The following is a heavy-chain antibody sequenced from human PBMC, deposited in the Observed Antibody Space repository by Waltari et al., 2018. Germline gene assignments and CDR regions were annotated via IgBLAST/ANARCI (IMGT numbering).Heavy chain of an antibody. Sequence: QVQLQESGPGLLKPSETLSLTCTVSGGSVNSARDYWSWIRAPPGKGLEWIGYVSNSGDTNYKPSLRGRVTISLDTSRNQFSLKVSSVTAADTAMYYCARGSDAYKTAYWGQGTLVTVSS. D-gene: IGHD1-1*01. J-gene: IGHJ4*02. CDR1: GGSVNSARDY. CDR3: ARGSDAYKTAY. V-gene: IGHV4-61*01. CDR2: VSNSGDT.